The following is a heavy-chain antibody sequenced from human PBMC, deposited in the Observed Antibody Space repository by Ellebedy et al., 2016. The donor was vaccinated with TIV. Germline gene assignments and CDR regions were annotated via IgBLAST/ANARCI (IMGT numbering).Heavy chain of an antibody. CDR2: FYHSGST. D-gene: IGHD7-27*01. Sequence: SETLSLXCDVSGGSMSSGGYSGTGIRQSQGKGLEWIGYFYHSGSTFYNPSLKSRVTMSVDRSKKQFSLDLKSVTAADTAVYYCARENLIGALDYWGQGALVTVSS. CDR3: ARENLIGALDY. CDR1: GGSMSSGGYS. J-gene: IGHJ4*02. V-gene: IGHV4-30-2*06.